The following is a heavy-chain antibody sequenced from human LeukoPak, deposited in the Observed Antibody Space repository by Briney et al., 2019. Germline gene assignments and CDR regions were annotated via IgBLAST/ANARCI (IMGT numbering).Heavy chain of an antibody. V-gene: IGHV1-69*13. CDR2: IIPIFGTA. Sequence: SVKVSCKASGGTFSSYAISWVRQAPGQGLEWMGGIIPIFGTANYAQKFQGRVTITADESTSTAYMELSSLRSEDTAVYYCARLDVNTGHIDYWGQGTLVTVSS. CDR3: ARLDVNTGHIDY. D-gene: IGHD1-1*01. CDR1: GGTFSSYA. J-gene: IGHJ4*02.